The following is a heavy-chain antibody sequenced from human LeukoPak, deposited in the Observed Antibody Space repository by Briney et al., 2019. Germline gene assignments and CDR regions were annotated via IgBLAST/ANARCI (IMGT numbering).Heavy chain of an antibody. CDR2: IGKNSITK. CDR1: GFIFNDSA. V-gene: IGHV3-9*01. Sequence: GTSLRLSCAASGFIFNDSAMHWVRPAPGKVLEWVAGIGKNSITKGHAASVKGRFTISRDTVKSSLHLQMSSLGTEDTAFYYCAMGTRGVTTLTRLDHWGRGTLVTVSS. J-gene: IGHJ4*02. CDR3: AMGTRGVTTLTRLDH. D-gene: IGHD3-10*01.